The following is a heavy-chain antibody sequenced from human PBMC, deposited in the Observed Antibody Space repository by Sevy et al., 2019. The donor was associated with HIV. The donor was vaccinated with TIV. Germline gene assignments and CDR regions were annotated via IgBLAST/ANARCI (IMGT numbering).Heavy chain of an antibody. CDR3: ALGTIFEPNYFDP. CDR2: INPNSGAT. J-gene: IGHJ5*02. Sequence: ASVKVSCKASGNTFTAYYVHWVRQAPGQGLEWMGWINPNSGATKYAQKFQGRVTMTRDTSFSAGYMDLSRLTSADTAVYYCALGTIFEPNYFDPWGQGTLVTVSS. D-gene: IGHD3-3*01. CDR1: GNTFTAYY. V-gene: IGHV1-2*02.